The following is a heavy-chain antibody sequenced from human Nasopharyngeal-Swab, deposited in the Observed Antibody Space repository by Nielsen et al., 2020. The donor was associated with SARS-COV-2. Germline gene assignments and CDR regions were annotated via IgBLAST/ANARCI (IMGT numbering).Heavy chain of an antibody. V-gene: IGHV3-73*01. Sequence: GGSLRLSCAASGFTFSDSAIHWVRQASGKGLEWVGRVRSEGNNYATAYSASVKGRFIIFRDDPTNTTYLKMNSLKTEDTAMYYCTRCGGGCYSGRDYWGQGTMVTVSS. J-gene: IGHJ4*02. CDR3: TRCGGGCYSGRDY. CDR1: GFTFSDSA. D-gene: IGHD2-15*01. CDR2: VRSEGNNYAT.